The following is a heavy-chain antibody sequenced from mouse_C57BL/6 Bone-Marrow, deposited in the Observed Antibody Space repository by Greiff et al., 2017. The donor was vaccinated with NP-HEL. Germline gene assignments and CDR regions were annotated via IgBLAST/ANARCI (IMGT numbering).Heavy chain of an antibody. D-gene: IGHD1-1*01. J-gene: IGHJ2*01. V-gene: IGHV1-81*01. Sequence: QVQLKQSGAELARPGASVKLSCKASGYNFTSYGISWVKQRTGQGLEWIGEIYPRSGNTYYNEKFKGKATLTADKSSSTAYMELRSLTSEDSAVYFCARPLITTDDYWGQGTTLTVSS. CDR3: ARPLITTDDY. CDR2: IYPRSGNT. CDR1: GYNFTSYG.